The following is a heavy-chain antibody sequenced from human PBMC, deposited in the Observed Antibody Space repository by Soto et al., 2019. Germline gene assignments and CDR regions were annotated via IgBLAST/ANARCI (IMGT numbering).Heavy chain of an antibody. D-gene: IGHD2-21*02. CDR3: AGDPMLAYCGGDCYTPY. J-gene: IGHJ4*02. CDR1: GGSFSGYY. V-gene: IGHV4-34*01. CDR2: INHSGST. Sequence: PSETLSLTCAVYGGSFSGYYWSRIRQPPGKWLEWIGEINHSGSTNYNPSLKSRVTISVDTSKNQFSLKLSSVTAADTAVYYCAGDPMLAYCGGDCYTPYWGQGXLVTVYS.